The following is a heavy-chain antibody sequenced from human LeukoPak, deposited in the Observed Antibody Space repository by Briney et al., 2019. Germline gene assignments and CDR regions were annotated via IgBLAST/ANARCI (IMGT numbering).Heavy chain of an antibody. CDR2: FDPEDGET. CDR3: ATAGKGVPAGHY. CDR1: GGTFSSYA. Sequence: ASVKVSCKASGGTFSSYAISWVRQAPGKGLEWMGGFDPEDGETIYAQKFQGRVTMTEDTSTDTAYMELSSLRSEDTAVYYCATAGKGVPAGHYWGQGTLVTVSS. J-gene: IGHJ4*02. V-gene: IGHV1-24*01. D-gene: IGHD2-2*01.